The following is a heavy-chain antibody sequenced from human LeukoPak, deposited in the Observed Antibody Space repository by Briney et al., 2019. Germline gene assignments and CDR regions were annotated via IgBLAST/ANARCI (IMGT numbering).Heavy chain of an antibody. CDR2: IYTSGST. Sequence: SQTLSLTCTVSGGSISSGSYYWSWIRQPAGKGLEWIGRIYTSGSTNYNPSLKSRVTISVDTSKNQFSLKLSSVTAADTAVYYCAKDGERWLVRAPLYYFDYWGQGTLVTVSS. J-gene: IGHJ4*02. CDR1: GGSISSGSYY. CDR3: AKDGERWLVRAPLYYFDY. V-gene: IGHV4-61*02. D-gene: IGHD6-19*01.